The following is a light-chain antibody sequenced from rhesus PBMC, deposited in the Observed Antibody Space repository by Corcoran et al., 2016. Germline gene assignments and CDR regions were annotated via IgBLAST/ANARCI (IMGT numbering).Light chain of an antibody. Sequence: DIRMTQSPSSLSASVGDTVTITCRASQGISSWLAWYQQKPGKAPKFLIYKESSLKSGVPSRFSGSGSWTDFTLTISSLQSEDFATYYCQQYSSRPWTFGQVTKVEIK. CDR1: QGISSW. J-gene: IGKJ1*01. CDR2: KES. CDR3: QQYSSRPWT. V-gene: IGKV1-22*01.